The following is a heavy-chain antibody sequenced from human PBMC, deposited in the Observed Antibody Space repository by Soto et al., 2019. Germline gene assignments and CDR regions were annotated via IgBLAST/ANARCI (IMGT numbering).Heavy chain of an antibody. CDR2: IIPILGTA. V-gene: IGHV1-69*13. CDR1: GGTFSSDA. J-gene: IGHJ6*02. Sequence: GASVKVSCKASGGTFSSDAISWVRQAPGQGLEWMGGIIPILGTANYAQKFQGRVTITADESTSTAYMELSSLRSEDTAVYYCARDAPIGDDQQAYYYYGMDVWGQGTTVTVSS. CDR3: ARDAPIGDDQQAYYYYGMDV. D-gene: IGHD1-1*01.